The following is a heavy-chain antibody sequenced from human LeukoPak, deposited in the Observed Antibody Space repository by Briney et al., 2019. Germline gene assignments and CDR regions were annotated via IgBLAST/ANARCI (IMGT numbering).Heavy chain of an antibody. CDR3: AAGYSSGWYVDYYFDY. Sequence: ASVKVSCKASGYTFTGYYMHWVRQAPGQGLEWMGRINPNSGGTNYAQKFQGRVTMTRDTSISTAYMELSRLRSEDTAVYYCAAGYSSGWYVDYYFDYWGQGTLVTVSS. CDR1: GYTFTGYY. D-gene: IGHD6-19*01. J-gene: IGHJ4*02. V-gene: IGHV1-2*06. CDR2: INPNSGGT.